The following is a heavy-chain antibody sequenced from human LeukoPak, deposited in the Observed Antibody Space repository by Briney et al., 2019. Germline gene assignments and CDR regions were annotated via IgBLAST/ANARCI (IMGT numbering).Heavy chain of an antibody. CDR3: ARLGAYYYYGMDV. J-gene: IGHJ6*02. CDR2: IYYSGST. CDR1: GGSISSYY. D-gene: IGHD3-16*01. Sequence: SETLSLTCSVSGGSISSYYWSWIRQPPGKGVEWIGYIYYSGSTNYNPSLKSRVTISVDTSRNQFSLNLSSVTAADTAVYYCARLGAYYYYGMDVWGQGTTVTVSS. V-gene: IGHV4-59*01.